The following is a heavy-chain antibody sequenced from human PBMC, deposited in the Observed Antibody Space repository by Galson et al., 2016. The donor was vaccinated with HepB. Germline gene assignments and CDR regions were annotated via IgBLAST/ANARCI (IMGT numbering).Heavy chain of an antibody. CDR2: IDPSDSYT. Sequence: QSGAEVKKPGESLTISCKGSGYGFASYSIYWVRQMPGQGLEWMGTIDPSDSYTNYSPSFQGHVTISADKSISTAYLQWSSLKASDTAMYYCASEAMIVGVPWGQGTPVTVSS. V-gene: IGHV5-10-1*01. D-gene: IGHD3-22*01. CDR3: ASEAMIVGVP. CDR1: GYGFASYS. J-gene: IGHJ5*02.